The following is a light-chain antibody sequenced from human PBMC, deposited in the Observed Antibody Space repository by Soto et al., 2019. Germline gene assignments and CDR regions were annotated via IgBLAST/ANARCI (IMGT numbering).Light chain of an antibody. V-gene: IGLV2-14*03. J-gene: IGLJ1*01. CDR1: SSDVGGYNY. CDR2: DVN. CDR3: SSYTSSSTYV. Sequence: QSVLTQPASVSGSPGQSITLSCTGTSSDVGGYNYVSWYQQHPGKAPKVMIYDVNNRPSGASNRFSGSKSGNTASLTISGLQAEDEADYYCSSYTSSSTYVFGTGTKVTVL.